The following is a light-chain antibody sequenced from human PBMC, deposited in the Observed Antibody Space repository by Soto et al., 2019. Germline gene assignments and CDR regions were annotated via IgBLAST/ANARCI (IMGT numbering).Light chain of an antibody. V-gene: IGLV2-14*01. J-gene: IGLJ3*02. Sequence: QSVLTQPASVSGSPGQSITISCSGTSSDIGAYNYVSWYQQKPGKAPKLLISEVSNRPSGISIRFSGSKSGNTASLTISGLQAEDEADYYCTSYPSTTTVVFGGGTQLTV. CDR1: SSDIGAYNY. CDR2: EVS. CDR3: TSYPSTTTVV.